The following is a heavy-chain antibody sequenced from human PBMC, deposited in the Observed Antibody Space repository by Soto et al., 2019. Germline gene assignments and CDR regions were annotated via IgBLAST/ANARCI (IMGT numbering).Heavy chain of an antibody. J-gene: IGHJ4*02. Sequence: LRLSCAASGFTFSSYAMSWVRQAPGKGLEWVSDISGSGGTTYYADSVKGRFTISRDNSKNTLYLQMNSLRAEDTAVYYCAKDGQSAGDFDYWGQGTLVTVSS. V-gene: IGHV3-23*01. CDR2: ISGSGGTT. CDR1: GFTFSSYA. D-gene: IGHD6-19*01. CDR3: AKDGQSAGDFDY.